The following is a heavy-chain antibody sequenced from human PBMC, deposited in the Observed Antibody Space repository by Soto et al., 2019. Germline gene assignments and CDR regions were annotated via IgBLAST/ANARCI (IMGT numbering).Heavy chain of an antibody. V-gene: IGHV3-23*01. J-gene: IGHJ6*02. CDR2: ISGSGGST. CDR3: AKGPSIYGSGTHQDYGMDV. Sequence: GSLRLSCAASGFTFSSYAMSWVRQAPGKGLDWVSAISGSGGSTYYADSVKGRFTISRDNSKNTLYLQMNSLRAEDTAVYYCAKGPSIYGSGTHQDYGMDVWGQGTTVTVSS. CDR1: GFTFSSYA. D-gene: IGHD3-10*01.